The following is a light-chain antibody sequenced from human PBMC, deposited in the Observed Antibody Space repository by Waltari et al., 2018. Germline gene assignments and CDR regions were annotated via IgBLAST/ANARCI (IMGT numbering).Light chain of an antibody. CDR1: SSDVGGYHY. CDR3: SSYAGTDVV. Sequence: QSALTQPPSASGSPGQSVTISCTGTSSDVGGYHYVSWYQQHPGKAPKLMIYEVSKRPSGVPDRFSGSKSGNTASLTVSALQAEDEADYYCSSYAGTDVVFGGGTKLTVL. J-gene: IGLJ2*01. V-gene: IGLV2-8*01. CDR2: EVS.